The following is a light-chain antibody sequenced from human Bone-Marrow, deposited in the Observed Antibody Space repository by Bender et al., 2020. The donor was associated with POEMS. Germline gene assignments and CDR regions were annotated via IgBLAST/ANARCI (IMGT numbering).Light chain of an antibody. CDR2: EDN. CDR3: SSYAGAKNLL. J-gene: IGLJ2*01. V-gene: IGLV2-23*01. CDR1: SSDVGSYLL. Sequence: QSVLTQPASVSGSLGQSISISCNATSSDVGSYLLVSWYQQHPGKAPQLIIYEDNKWPSGVSHRFSGSKSSNTASLTISGLQSEDEAEYYCSSYAGAKNLLFGGGTQLTVL.